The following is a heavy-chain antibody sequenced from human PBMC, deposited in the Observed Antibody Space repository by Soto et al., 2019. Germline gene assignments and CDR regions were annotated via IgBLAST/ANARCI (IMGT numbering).Heavy chain of an antibody. CDR3: ARERGNDYSNNYYYYGMDA. CDR2: IYYSGST. CDR1: GGSISSGDYY. J-gene: IGHJ6*02. Sequence: SETLSLTYTVSGGSISSGDYYWSWIRQPPGKGLEWIGYIYYSGSTYYNPSLKSRVTISVDTSKNQFSLKLSSVTAADTAVYYCARERGNDYSNNYYYYGMDAWGQGTTVTVSS. D-gene: IGHD4-4*01. V-gene: IGHV4-30-4*01.